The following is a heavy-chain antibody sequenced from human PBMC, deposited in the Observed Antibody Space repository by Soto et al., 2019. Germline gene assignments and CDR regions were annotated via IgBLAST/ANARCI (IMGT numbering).Heavy chain of an antibody. J-gene: IGHJ6*02. V-gene: IGHV4-59*11. Sequence: QVQLQESGPGLVKPSETVSLTCDVSGGSISSHYLTWIRQPPGKGLEWIGEIYYSGSTNHNPSLKGRVSISVDTFKNQFSLRLHSVTAADTAVYYCAKIGFSRPPVQYYSYAMDVWGQGTTVIVSS. D-gene: IGHD3-10*01. CDR3: AKIGFSRPPVQYYSYAMDV. CDR2: IYYSGST. CDR1: GGSISSHY.